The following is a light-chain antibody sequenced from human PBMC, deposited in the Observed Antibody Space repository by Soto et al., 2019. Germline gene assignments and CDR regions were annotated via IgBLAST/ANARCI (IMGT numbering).Light chain of an antibody. CDR3: QQYNNLPPKVT. CDR1: QDIKKY. V-gene: IGKV1-33*01. CDR2: AAS. J-gene: IGKJ4*01. Sequence: DIQMTQSPSSLSASVGDRVTISCQASQDIKKYLNWYQQKPGKAPKLLIYAASNLETGVPSRFIGSGSGTYFTFTITSLQPEDFATYYCQQYNNLPPKVTFGGGTKVDIK.